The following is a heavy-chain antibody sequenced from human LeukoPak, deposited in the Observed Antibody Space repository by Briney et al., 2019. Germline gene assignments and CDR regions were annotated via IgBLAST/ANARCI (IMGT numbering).Heavy chain of an antibody. J-gene: IGHJ3*02. D-gene: IGHD2-2*01. Sequence: GGSLRLSCAAYGFTFSSYSMNWVRQAPGKGLEWVSSISSSSSYIYYADSVKGRFTISRDNAKNSLYLQMNSLRAEDTAVYYCARGYCSSTSCYAFDIWGQGTMVTVSS. CDR2: ISSSSSYI. CDR3: ARGYCSSTSCYAFDI. V-gene: IGHV3-21*01. CDR1: GFTFSSYS.